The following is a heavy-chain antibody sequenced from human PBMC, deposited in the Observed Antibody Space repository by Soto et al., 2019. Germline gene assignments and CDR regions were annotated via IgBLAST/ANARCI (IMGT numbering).Heavy chain of an antibody. D-gene: IGHD3-3*01. CDR1: GFTFDDYV. CDR2: ISWNSGSV. CDR3: AKDKRRLLEWLLFDY. Sequence: DVQLVESGGGLVQPGRSLRISCAASGFTFDDYVMHWVRQVPGKGLEWVSGISWNSGSVGYVDSVKGRFTISRDNAKNSVYLQMNNLRAEDTALYYCAKDKRRLLEWLLFDYWGQGTLVTVSS. J-gene: IGHJ4*02. V-gene: IGHV3-9*01.